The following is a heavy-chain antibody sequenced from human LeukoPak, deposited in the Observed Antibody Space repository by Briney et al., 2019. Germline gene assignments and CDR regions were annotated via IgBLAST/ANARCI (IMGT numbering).Heavy chain of an antibody. J-gene: IGHJ4*02. CDR2: IDTTHYT. D-gene: IGHD1-26*01. CDR3: TTESSGALDY. CDR1: GFSFSSTF. Sequence: SGGSLRLSCATSGFSFSSTFLNWVRQAPGKGLQYVSSIDTTHYTYYAGSVKGRFTISRDNAKNSLYLQMNNLKAEDTSVYYCTTESSGALDYWGQGTLVTVSS. V-gene: IGHV3-21*01.